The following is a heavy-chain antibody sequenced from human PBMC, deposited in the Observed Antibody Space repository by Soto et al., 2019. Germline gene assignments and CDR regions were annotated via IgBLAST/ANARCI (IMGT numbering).Heavy chain of an antibody. V-gene: IGHV3-23*01. J-gene: IGHJ4*02. CDR1: GFTFSSYA. CDR2: ISGSGGST. CDR3: AKDRRRTIFGVVTDY. D-gene: IGHD3-3*01. Sequence: GESLKISCAASGFTFSSYAMSWVRQAPGKGLEWVSAISGSGGSTYYADSVKGRFTISRDNSKNTLYLQMNSLRAEDTAVYYCAKDRRRTIFGVVTDYWGQGTLVTVSS.